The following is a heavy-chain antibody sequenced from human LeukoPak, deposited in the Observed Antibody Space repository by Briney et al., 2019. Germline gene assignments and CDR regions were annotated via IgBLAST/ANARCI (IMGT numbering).Heavy chain of an antibody. D-gene: IGHD5-18*01. CDR2: IIPIFGTA. CDR1: GGTFSSYA. Sequence: SVTVSCKASGGTFSSYAISWVRQAPGQGLEWMGGIIPIFGTANYAQKFQGRVTITTDESTSTAYMELSSLRSEDTAVYYCARLFRGYSYGYTGTFDYWGQGTLVTVSS. J-gene: IGHJ4*02. V-gene: IGHV1-69*05. CDR3: ARLFRGYSYGYTGTFDY.